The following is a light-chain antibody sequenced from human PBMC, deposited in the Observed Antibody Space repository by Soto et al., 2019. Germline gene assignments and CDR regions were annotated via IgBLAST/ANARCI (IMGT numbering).Light chain of an antibody. Sequence: EIVLTQSPVTLSLSPGERATLSCRASQSVRTYLAWYQVKPGQAPRLLIYDASSRATGIPDRFSGGGSGTDFTLTISRLEPEDFAVYYCQQYGSSGTFGQGTKVDIK. CDR1: QSVRTY. V-gene: IGKV3-20*01. J-gene: IGKJ1*01. CDR2: DAS. CDR3: QQYGSSGT.